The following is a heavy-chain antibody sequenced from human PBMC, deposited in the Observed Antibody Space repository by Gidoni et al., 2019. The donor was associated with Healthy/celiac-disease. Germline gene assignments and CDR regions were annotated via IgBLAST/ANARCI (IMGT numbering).Heavy chain of an antibody. D-gene: IGHD6-13*01. J-gene: IGHJ6*02. Sequence: QVQLQESGPGLVKPSETLSLTCTVSGRSICSYYWRWIRLPPGKGLEWIGYIYYSGSTNYNPYLKRRVTISVDTSKNQFSLKLSSVTAADTAVYYCARHKQQLVLRGEIKNYYYYYGMDVWGQGTTVTVSS. CDR1: GRSICSYY. V-gene: IGHV4-59*08. CDR2: IYYSGST. CDR3: ARHKQQLVLRGEIKNYYYYYGMDV.